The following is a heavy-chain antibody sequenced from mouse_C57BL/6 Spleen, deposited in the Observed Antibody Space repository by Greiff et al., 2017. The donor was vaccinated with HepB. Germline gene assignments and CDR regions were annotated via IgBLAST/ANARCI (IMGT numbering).Heavy chain of an antibody. Sequence: VQLQQSGAELVKPGASVKMSCKASGYTFTSYWITWVKQRPGQGLEWIGDIYPGSGSTNYNEKFKSKATLTVDTSSSTAYMQLSSLTSEDSAVYYCARSGSYYGSSFLDYWGQGTTLTVSS. CDR3: ARSGSYYGSSFLDY. J-gene: IGHJ2*01. V-gene: IGHV1-55*01. D-gene: IGHD1-1*01. CDR2: IYPGSGST. CDR1: GYTFTSYW.